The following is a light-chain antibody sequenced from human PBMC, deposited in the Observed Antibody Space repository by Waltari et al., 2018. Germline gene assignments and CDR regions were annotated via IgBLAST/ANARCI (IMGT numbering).Light chain of an antibody. CDR2: DAS. J-gene: IGKJ3*01. V-gene: IGKV3-11*01. Sequence: EVALTQSHPTLPLPPEERATLPCRASQSITISLDWYQQNVGQAPRLRIYDASHRATGTPTRFSGSGSGTDFTLTITSLGPEDSAVYDCQQRSHWPSRLTFGPGTTVDIK. CDR1: QSITIS. CDR3: QQRSHWPSRLT.